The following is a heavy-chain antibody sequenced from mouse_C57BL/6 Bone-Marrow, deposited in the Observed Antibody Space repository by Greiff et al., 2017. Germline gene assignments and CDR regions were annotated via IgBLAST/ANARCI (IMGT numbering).Heavy chain of an antibody. CDR2: IYPGSGST. Sequence: QVQLQQPGAELVKPGASVKMSCKASGYTFTSYWITWVKQRPGQGLEWIGDIYPGSGSTNYNEKFKSKATLTVDTSSSTAYMQLSSLTSEDSAVYYCARRRLRLRRGMYYGYFDYWGQGTTLTVSS. V-gene: IGHV1-55*01. CDR3: ARRRLRLRRGMYYGYFDY. J-gene: IGHJ2*01. D-gene: IGHD2-2*01. CDR1: GYTFTSYW.